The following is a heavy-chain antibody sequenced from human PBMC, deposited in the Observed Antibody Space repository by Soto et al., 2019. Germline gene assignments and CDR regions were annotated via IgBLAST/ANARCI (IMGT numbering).Heavy chain of an antibody. J-gene: IGHJ4*02. D-gene: IGHD6-13*01. CDR1: GFTFGDYA. V-gene: IGHV3-49*03. CDR3: TRDRRSSSWYYFDY. CDR2: IRSKAYGGTT. Sequence: GGSLRLSCTASGFTFGDYAMSWFRQAPGKGLEWVGFIRSKAYGGTTEYAASVKGRFTISRDDSKSIAYLQMNSLKTEDTAVYYCTRDRRSSSWYYFDYWGQGTLVTVSS.